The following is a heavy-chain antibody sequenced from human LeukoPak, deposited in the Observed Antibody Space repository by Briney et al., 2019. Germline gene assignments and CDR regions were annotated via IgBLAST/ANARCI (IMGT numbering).Heavy chain of an antibody. Sequence: GGSLRLSCAASGFTFSDYYMSWIRQAPGKGLEWVSYISSSSSYTNYADSVKGRLTISRDNAKNSLYLQMNSLRVEDTAVYYCARDGDYGDYDFDYWGQGTLVTVSS. D-gene: IGHD4-17*01. CDR2: ISSSSSYT. CDR1: GFTFSDYY. J-gene: IGHJ4*02. V-gene: IGHV3-11*06. CDR3: ARDGDYGDYDFDY.